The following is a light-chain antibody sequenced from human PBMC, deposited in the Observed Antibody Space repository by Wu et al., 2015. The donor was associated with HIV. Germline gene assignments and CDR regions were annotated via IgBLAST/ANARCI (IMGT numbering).Light chain of an antibody. J-gene: IGKJ1*01. CDR2: GAS. CDR3: QQYNNWPGT. V-gene: IGKV3-15*01. Sequence: EVVLTQSPDTLSLSPGERATLSCRASQSISNNLAWYQQKPGQAPRLLIYGASTRATGIPARFSGSGSGTEFTLTISSMQSEDFAVYYCQQYNNWPGTFGQGTKVEIK. CDR1: QSISNN.